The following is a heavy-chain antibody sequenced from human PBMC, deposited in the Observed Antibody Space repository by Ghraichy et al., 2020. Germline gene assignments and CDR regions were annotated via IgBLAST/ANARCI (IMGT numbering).Heavy chain of an antibody. V-gene: IGHV4-59*01. D-gene: IGHD4-17*01. CDR1: GASISGYY. Sequence: SQTLSLTCTVSGASISGYYLSWTRQAPEKGLEWIGYIYHTGATKYNPSLRGRVTISQDTSKNQFSLRLKSVNAADTAVYYCARDPDRRDGDFLLGAGDVCGQGIRVTVAS. J-gene: IGHJ4*02. CDR3: ARDPDRRDGDFLLGAGDV. CDR2: IYHTGAT.